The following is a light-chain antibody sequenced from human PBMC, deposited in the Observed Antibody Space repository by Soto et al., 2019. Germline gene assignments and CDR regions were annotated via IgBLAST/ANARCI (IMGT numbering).Light chain of an antibody. CDR2: QVT. Sequence: QSALTQPASVSGSPGQSITISCTGTSSDLAIYNYVSWYQQQPGKAPKLMIYQVTNRPSGVSNRFSGSRSGNTASLTISGLQAEDEADYSCSSYSSSSTYVFGTGTKLTVL. J-gene: IGLJ1*01. CDR3: SSYSSSSTYV. CDR1: SSDLAIYNY. V-gene: IGLV2-14*01.